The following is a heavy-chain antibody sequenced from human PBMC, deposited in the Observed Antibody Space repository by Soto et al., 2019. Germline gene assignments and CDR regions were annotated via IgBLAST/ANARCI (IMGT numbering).Heavy chain of an antibody. CDR1: GYTFTSYY. J-gene: IGHJ6*03. CDR2: INPSGGST. V-gene: IGHV1-46*03. D-gene: IGHD6-6*01. Sequence: ASVKVSCKASGYTFTSYYMHWVRQAPRQGLEWMGIINPSGGSTSYAQKFQGRVTMTRDTSTSTVYMELSSLRSEDTAVYYCARIAARDRNYYYYMDVWGKGTTVTVSS. CDR3: ARIAARDRNYYYYMDV.